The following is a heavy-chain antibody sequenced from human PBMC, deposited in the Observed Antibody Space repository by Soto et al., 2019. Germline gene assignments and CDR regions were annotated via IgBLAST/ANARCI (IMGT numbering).Heavy chain of an antibody. CDR2: ISYDGNNL. V-gene: IGHV3-30-3*01. J-gene: IGHJ5*02. D-gene: IGHD6-19*01. CDR3: ARGVAVAGEDWFDP. Sequence: GGSLRLSCAASAFTFSSYAMHWVRQAPGKGLQWVAAISYDGNNLYYADSVEGRFTISRDNSKNTLYLHVSSLRAEDTGVYYCARGVAVAGEDWFDPWGQGTLVTVSS. CDR1: AFTFSSYA.